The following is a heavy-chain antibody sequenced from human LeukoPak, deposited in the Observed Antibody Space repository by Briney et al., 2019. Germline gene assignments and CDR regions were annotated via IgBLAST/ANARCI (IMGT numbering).Heavy chain of an antibody. J-gene: IGHJ5*02. CDR1: GFTFDDYA. D-gene: IGHD6-13*01. Sequence: GGSLRLSYAASGFTFDDYAMHWVRQAPGKGLEWVSGISWNSGSIGYADSVKGRFTISRDNAKNSLYLQMNSLRAEDTALYYCAKGVSIAAAPRFDPWGQGTLVTVSS. V-gene: IGHV3-9*01. CDR2: ISWNSGSI. CDR3: AKGVSIAAAPRFDP.